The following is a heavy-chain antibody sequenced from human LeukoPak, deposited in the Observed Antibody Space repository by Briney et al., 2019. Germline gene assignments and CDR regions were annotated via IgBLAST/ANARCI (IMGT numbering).Heavy chain of an antibody. Sequence: GGSLRLSCAASGFTFSSYAMSWVRQAPGKGLEWVPVISGGGGSTYYADSVKGRFTISRDNSKNTLYLQMNSLRAEDTAVYYCAKEEDIIILSSGSSYDYWGQGTLVTVPS. CDR2: ISGGGGST. CDR1: GFTFSSYA. CDR3: AKEEDIIILSSGSSYDY. J-gene: IGHJ4*02. D-gene: IGHD2-15*01. V-gene: IGHV3-23*01.